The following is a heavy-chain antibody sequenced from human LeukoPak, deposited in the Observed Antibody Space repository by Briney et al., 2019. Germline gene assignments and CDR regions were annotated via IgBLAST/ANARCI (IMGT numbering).Heavy chain of an antibody. D-gene: IGHD3-3*01. Sequence: SETLSLTCAVYGGSFSGYYWSWIRQPPGKGLEWIGEINHSGSTNNNPSLKSRVTISVDTSKNQFSLKLSSVTAADTAVYYCARNYYDFWSGYYSLDYWGQGTLVTVSS. CDR1: GGSFSGYY. CDR3: ARNYYDFWSGYYSLDY. V-gene: IGHV4-34*01. J-gene: IGHJ4*02. CDR2: INHSGST.